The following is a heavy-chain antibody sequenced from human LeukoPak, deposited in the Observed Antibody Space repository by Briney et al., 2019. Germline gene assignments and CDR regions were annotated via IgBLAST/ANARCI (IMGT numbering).Heavy chain of an antibody. Sequence: GGSLRLSCAASGFTFSSYAMSWVRQAPGKGLEWVSVIYSGGSTYYADSVKGRFTISRHNSKNTLYLQMNSLRAEDTAVYYCARDGVRGYFDYWGQGTLVTVSS. CDR1: GFTFSSYA. V-gene: IGHV3-53*04. CDR3: ARDGVRGYFDY. J-gene: IGHJ4*02. D-gene: IGHD3-10*01. CDR2: IYSGGST.